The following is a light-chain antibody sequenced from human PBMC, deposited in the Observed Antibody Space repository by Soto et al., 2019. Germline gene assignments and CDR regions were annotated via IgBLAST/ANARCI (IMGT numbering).Light chain of an antibody. J-gene: IGLJ2*01. Sequence: QSALTQPASVYGSPGQSITISCTGTSSDVGGYNYVSWYQQHPGKAPNLIIFDVSNRPSGVSNRFSGSKSGNSASLTISGLQAEDEADYYCSSYTGSNTPVVFGGGTKVTVL. CDR3: SSYTGSNTPVV. CDR2: DVS. CDR1: SSDVGGYNY. V-gene: IGLV2-14*01.